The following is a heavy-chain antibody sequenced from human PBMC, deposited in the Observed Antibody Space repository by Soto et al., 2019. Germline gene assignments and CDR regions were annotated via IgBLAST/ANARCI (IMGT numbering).Heavy chain of an antibody. Sequence: GGSLRLSCAASGFTFSSYSMNWVRQAPGKGLEWVSYISSSSSTIYYADSVKGRFTISRDNAKNSLYLQMNSLRDEDTAVYYCARDDEGAVGAPLLWYYYYGMDVWGQGTTVTVSS. D-gene: IGHD2-15*01. CDR1: GFTFSSYS. J-gene: IGHJ6*02. CDR2: ISSSSSTI. CDR3: ARDDEGAVGAPLLWYYYYGMDV. V-gene: IGHV3-48*02.